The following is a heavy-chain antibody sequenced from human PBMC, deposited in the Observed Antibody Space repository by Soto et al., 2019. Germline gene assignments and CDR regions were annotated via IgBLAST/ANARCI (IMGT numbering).Heavy chain of an antibody. CDR3: ARGQRVEQDYFDY. D-gene: IGHD1-1*01. V-gene: IGHV4-30-2*01. CDR2: IYHSGST. Sequence: QLQLQESGSGLVKPSQTLSLTCAVSGGSISSGGYSWSWIRQPPGKGLEWIGYIYHSGSTYYNPSLTGRVTISVDRSTNQFSLKLSSVTAADTAVYYCARGQRVEQDYFDYWGQGTLVTVSS. CDR1: GGSISSGGYS. J-gene: IGHJ4*02.